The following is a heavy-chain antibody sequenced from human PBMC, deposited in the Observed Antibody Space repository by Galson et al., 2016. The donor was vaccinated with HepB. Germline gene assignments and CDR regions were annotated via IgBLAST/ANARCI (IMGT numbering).Heavy chain of an antibody. CDR3: VTGRGWLPDY. CDR1: GDSVSDSY. J-gene: IGHJ4*02. CDR2: VHYTEGS. V-gene: IGHV4-59*02. D-gene: IGHD5-24*01. Sequence: ETLSLTCTVSGDSVSDSYCNWVRQPPGKGLEWIGNVHYTEGSIYNPSLKGRGSITMDSSKNQFSLSLRSVTSADTAVYYCVTGRGWLPDYWGQGIHVTVSS.